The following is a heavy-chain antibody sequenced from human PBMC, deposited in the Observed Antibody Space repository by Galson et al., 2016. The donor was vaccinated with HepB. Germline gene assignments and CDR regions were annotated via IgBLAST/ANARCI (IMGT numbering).Heavy chain of an antibody. J-gene: IGHJ4*02. Sequence: SLRLSCAASGFILSNFDMNWVRQAPGKGLEWVSYISTSENVMYNGDSMKGRFTISRDNAKNSLYLQMKSLRDEDSAVYYCARGSAVAGTVIDSWGQGTLVTVSS. CDR3: ARGSAVAGTVIDS. CDR1: GFILSNFD. D-gene: IGHD6-19*01. CDR2: ISTSENVM. V-gene: IGHV3-48*02.